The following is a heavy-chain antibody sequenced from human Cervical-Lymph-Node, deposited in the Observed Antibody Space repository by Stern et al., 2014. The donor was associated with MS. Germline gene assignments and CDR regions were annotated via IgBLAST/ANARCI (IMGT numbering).Heavy chain of an antibody. CDR2: ISVYNGNI. V-gene: IGHV1-18*01. Sequence: VQLGQSGAEVKKPGASVKVSCKASGFTFSNYGISWVRQAPGQGLEWLGWISVYNGNIDFAQKFQGRLTMTTDTSTSRVYRELRSLRSDDTAVYYCTRDRGIMGTTTGDYWGQGTLVCVSS. J-gene: IGHJ4*02. CDR1: GFTFSNYG. D-gene: IGHD1-26*01. CDR3: TRDRGIMGTTTGDY.